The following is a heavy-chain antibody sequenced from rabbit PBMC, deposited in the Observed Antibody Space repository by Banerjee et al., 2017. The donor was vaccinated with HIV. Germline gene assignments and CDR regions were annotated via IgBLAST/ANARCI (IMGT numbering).Heavy chain of an antibody. V-gene: IGHV1S45*01. CDR1: GFDFSSYW. CDR3: ARDLAGVIGWNFGL. D-gene: IGHD4-1*01. CDR2: IDSSSNK. Sequence: QEQLVESGGGLVKPGGTLTLTCKASGFDFSSYWMCWVRQAPGKGLEWIGCIDSSSNKWYASWLNDRFTISKTSSTTVTLQMTSLTAADTATYLCARDLAGVIGWNFGLWGPGTLVTVS. J-gene: IGHJ4*01.